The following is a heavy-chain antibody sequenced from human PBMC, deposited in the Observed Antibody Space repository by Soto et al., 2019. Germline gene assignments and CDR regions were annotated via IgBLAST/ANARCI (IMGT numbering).Heavy chain of an antibody. J-gene: IGHJ4*02. D-gene: IGHD3-22*01. CDR3: ARESAYYDSSGYYYLDY. V-gene: IGHV1-24*01. CDR2: IIPIVGAA. CDR1: GYTLTELS. Sequence: ASVKVSCTVSGYTLTELSMHWVRQAPGKGLEWMGGIIPIVGAAIYAQKFQGRVTITADESTSTAYMELSSLRSEDTAVYYCARESAYYDSSGYYYLDYWGQGTLVTVSS.